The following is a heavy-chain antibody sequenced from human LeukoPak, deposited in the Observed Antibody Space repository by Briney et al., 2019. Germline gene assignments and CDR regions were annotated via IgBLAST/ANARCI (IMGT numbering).Heavy chain of an antibody. V-gene: IGHV4-59*01. J-gene: IGHJ4*02. CDR1: GGSISSYY. CDR3: ARGVDTAMALDY. D-gene: IGHD5-18*01. CDR2: IYYSGST. Sequence: PSETLSLTCTVSGGSISSYYWSWIRQPPGKGLEWIGYIYYSGSTNYNPSLKSRVTISADTSKNQFSLKLSSVTAADTAVYYCARGVDTAMALDYWGQGTLVTVSS.